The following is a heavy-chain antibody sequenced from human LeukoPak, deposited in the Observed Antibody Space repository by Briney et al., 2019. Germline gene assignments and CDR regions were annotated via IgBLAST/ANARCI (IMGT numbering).Heavy chain of an antibody. D-gene: IGHD5-12*01. CDR2: IRYDGSNK. Sequence: SGGSLRLSCAASGFTFSSYGMHWVRQAPGKGLEWVAFIRYDGSNKYYADSVKGRFTISRDNSKNTLYLQMNSLRAEDTAVYYCAKGARNIAIIDYWGQGTLVTVSP. J-gene: IGHJ4*02. CDR3: AKGARNIAIIDY. CDR1: GFTFSSYG. V-gene: IGHV3-30*02.